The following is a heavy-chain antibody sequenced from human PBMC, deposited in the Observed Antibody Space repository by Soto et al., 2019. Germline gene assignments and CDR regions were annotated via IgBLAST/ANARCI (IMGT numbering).Heavy chain of an antibody. J-gene: IGHJ5*02. D-gene: IGHD3-9*01. Sequence: PSETLSLTCTVSGGSISSYYWSWIRQPPGKGLEWIGYIYYSGSANYNPSLKSRVTISVDTSKNQFSLKLSSVTAADTAVYYCARDRHDILTGYSSYNWFDPWGQGTLVTVSS. V-gene: IGHV4-59*01. CDR2: IYYSGSA. CDR3: ARDRHDILTGYSSYNWFDP. CDR1: GGSISSYY.